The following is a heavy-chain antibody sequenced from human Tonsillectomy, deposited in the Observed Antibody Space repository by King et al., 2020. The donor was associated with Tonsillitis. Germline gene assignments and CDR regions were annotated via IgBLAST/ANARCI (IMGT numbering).Heavy chain of an antibody. CDR3: AKDRNSGSPSYFDN. CDR1: GFTFYSYA. D-gene: IGHD1-26*01. CDR2: VSGSGGST. Sequence: VQLVESGGGLVQPGGSLRLSCAASGFTFYSYAMSWVRQAPGKGLEWVSGVSGSGGSTYYADSVKGRFTTTRDNSKNTLYLQMNSLRVEDTAVYYCAKDRNSGSPSYFDNWGHGTLVTVSS. J-gene: IGHJ4*01. V-gene: IGHV3-23*04.